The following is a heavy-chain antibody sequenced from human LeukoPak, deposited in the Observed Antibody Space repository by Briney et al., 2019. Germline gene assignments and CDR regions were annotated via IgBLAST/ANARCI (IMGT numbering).Heavy chain of an antibody. V-gene: IGHV1-46*01. CDR2: INPSGGST. J-gene: IGHJ6*03. D-gene: IGHD6-6*01. Sequence: ASVKVSCKASGYTFTSYYMHWVRQAPGQGLEWMGIINPSGGSTSYAQKFQGRVTMTRDMSTSTVYMELSSLRSEDTAVYYCARSKSSSYYYYYYMDVWGKGTTVTVSS. CDR3: ARSKSSSYYYYYYMDV. CDR1: GYTFTSYY.